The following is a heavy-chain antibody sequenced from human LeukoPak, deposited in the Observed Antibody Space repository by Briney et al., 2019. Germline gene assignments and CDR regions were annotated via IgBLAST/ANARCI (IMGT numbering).Heavy chain of an antibody. D-gene: IGHD3-22*01. V-gene: IGHV3-23*01. J-gene: IGHJ4*02. CDR2: ISGSGGST. Sequence: PGGSLRLSCAASGFTFSSYAMSWVRQAPGKGLEWVSAISGSGGSTYYADSVKGWFTISRDNSKNTLYLQMNSLRAEDTAVYYCAKDQGTMIVVVMIFDYWGQGTLVTVSS. CDR1: GFTFSSYA. CDR3: AKDQGTMIVVVMIFDY.